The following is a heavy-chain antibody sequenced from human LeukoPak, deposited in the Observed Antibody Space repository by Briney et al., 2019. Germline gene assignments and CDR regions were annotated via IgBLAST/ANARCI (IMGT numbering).Heavy chain of an antibody. CDR3: ARGQDIVLMVYATHDYYYYGMDV. V-gene: IGHV4-4*02. CDR2: IYHSGST. D-gene: IGHD2-8*01. CDR1: GGSISSSNW. Sequence: SETLSLTCAVSGGSISSSNWWSWVRQPPGQGLEWIGEIYHSGSTNYNPSLKSRVTISVDKSKNQFSLKLSSVTAADTAVYYCARGQDIVLMVYATHDYYYYGMDVWGQGTTVTVSS. J-gene: IGHJ6*02.